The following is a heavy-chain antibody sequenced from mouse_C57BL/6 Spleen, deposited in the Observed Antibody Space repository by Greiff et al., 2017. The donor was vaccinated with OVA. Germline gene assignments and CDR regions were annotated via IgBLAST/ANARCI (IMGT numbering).Heavy chain of an antibody. CDR2: IDPSDSYT. J-gene: IGHJ1*03. D-gene: IGHD1-1*01. V-gene: IGHV1-59*01. Sequence: QVQLQQPGAELVRPGTSVKLSCKASGYTFTSYWMHWVKQRPGQGLEWIGVIDPSDSYTNYNQKFKGKATLTVDTSSSTAYMQLSSLTSEDSAVYYCTRGYYGSSYGYWYFDVWGTGTTVTVSS. CDR1: GYTFTSYW. CDR3: TRGYYGSSYGYWYFDV.